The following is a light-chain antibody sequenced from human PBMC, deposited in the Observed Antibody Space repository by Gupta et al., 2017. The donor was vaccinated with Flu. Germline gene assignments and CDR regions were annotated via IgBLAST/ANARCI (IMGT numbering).Light chain of an antibody. Sequence: SYELTQPPSVSVSPGQTTTITCSGDQLGNRYTSWYQQKPGQSPVLVIYQDKKRPSGIPERFPGSNSGNTATLTITGTQAMDEADYYCQAWDSNTPYVFGTGTKVTVL. CDR1: QLGNRY. J-gene: IGLJ1*01. CDR2: QDK. V-gene: IGLV3-1*01. CDR3: QAWDSNTPYV.